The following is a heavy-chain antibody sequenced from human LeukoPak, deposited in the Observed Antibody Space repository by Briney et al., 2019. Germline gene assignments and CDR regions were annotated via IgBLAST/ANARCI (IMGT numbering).Heavy chain of an antibody. Sequence: SETLSLTCAVYGGSFSGYYWSWIRQPPGKGLEWIGEINHSGSTNYNPSLKSRVTISADTSKNQFSLKLSSVTAADTAVYYCASPRGTVTVDAFDIWGQGTMVTVSS. V-gene: IGHV4-34*01. J-gene: IGHJ3*02. CDR2: INHSGST. CDR3: ASPRGTVTVDAFDI. CDR1: GGSFSGYY. D-gene: IGHD4-17*01.